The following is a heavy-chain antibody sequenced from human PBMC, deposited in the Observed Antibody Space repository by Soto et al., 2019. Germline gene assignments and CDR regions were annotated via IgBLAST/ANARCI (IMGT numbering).Heavy chain of an antibody. CDR3: ARSDRMGGMLDV. Sequence: ASVKVSCKASGYTFTGYYMHWVRQAPGQGLEWMGWINAYNGNTNYAQKLQGRVTMTTDTSTSTAYMELRSLRSDDTAVYYCARSDRMGGMLDVWGQGTTVTVSS. CDR2: INAYNGNT. J-gene: IGHJ6*02. D-gene: IGHD1-26*01. V-gene: IGHV1-18*04. CDR1: GYTFTGYY.